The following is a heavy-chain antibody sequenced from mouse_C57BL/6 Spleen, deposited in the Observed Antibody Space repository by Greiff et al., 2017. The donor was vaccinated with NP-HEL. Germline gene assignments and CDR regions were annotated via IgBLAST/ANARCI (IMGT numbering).Heavy chain of an antibody. CDR1: GFTFSDYG. CDR2: ISSGSSTI. J-gene: IGHJ1*03. CDR3: ARKDYGSSYVGYFDV. D-gene: IGHD1-1*01. Sequence: EVQGVESGGGLVKPGGSLKLSCAASGFTFSDYGMHWVRQAPEKGLEWVAYISSGSSTIYYADTVKGRFTISRDNAKNTLFLQMTSLRSEDTAMYYCARKDYGSSYVGYFDVWGTGTTVTVSS. V-gene: IGHV5-17*01.